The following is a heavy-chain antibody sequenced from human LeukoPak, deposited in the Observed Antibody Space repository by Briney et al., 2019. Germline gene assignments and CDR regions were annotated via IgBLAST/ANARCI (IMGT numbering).Heavy chain of an antibody. J-gene: IGHJ5*02. CDR2: INHSGST. V-gene: IGHV4-34*01. CDR3: ARVSSPKLRYFDWLLQNWFDP. CDR1: GGSFSGYY. Sequence: SETLSLTCAVYGGSFSGYYWSWIRQPPGKGLEWIGEINHSGSTNYNPSLKSRVTMSVDTSKNQFSLKLSSVPAADTAVYYCARVSSPKLRYFDWLLQNWFDPWGQGTLVTVSS. D-gene: IGHD3-9*01.